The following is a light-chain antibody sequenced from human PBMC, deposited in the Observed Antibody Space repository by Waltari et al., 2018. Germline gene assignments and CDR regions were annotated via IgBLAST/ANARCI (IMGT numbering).Light chain of an antibody. J-gene: IGKJ4*01. CDR2: YTN. V-gene: IGKV1-17*01. CDR1: QDISNY. Sequence: DIQMSQPPSSLSASVGDRVTITCRASQDISNYLNWYQLKPGKAPNLLIYYTNTLASGVPSRFTGSGSGTEFTLIISSLQPEDFATYSCQQGNSYPLTFGGGTKVEIK. CDR3: QQGNSYPLT.